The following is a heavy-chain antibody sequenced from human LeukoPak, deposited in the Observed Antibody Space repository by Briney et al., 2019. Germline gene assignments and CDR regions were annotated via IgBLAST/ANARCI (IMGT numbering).Heavy chain of an antibody. CDR2: IRIKANSYAT. D-gene: IGHD3-22*01. Sequence: PGGSLKLSCAASGFTFSGSAMHWVRQASGKGLEWVGRIRIKANSYATAYAASVKGRFTISRDDSKNTAYLQMNSLKTEDTAVYYCTSLDYYDSSGYYYPWGQGTLVTVSS. CDR1: GFTFSGSA. J-gene: IGHJ5*02. V-gene: IGHV3-73*01. CDR3: TSLDYYDSSGYYYP.